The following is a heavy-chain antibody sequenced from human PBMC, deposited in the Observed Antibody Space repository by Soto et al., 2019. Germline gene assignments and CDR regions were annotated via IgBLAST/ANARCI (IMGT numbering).Heavy chain of an antibody. D-gene: IGHD3-22*01. J-gene: IGHJ6*02. Sequence: EVQLLESGGGLVQPGGSLRLSCAASGFTFSSYAMSWVRQAPGKGLEWVSAISGSGGSTYYADSVKGRFTISRDNSKNTLYLQMNSLRAEDTAVYYCAKNEDDSSGPMPLGYYGMDVWGQGTTVTVSS. CDR3: AKNEDDSSGPMPLGYYGMDV. CDR2: ISGSGGST. V-gene: IGHV3-23*01. CDR1: GFTFSSYA.